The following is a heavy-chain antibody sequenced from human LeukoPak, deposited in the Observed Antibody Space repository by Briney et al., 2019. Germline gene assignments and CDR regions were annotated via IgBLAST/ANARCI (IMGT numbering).Heavy chain of an antibody. V-gene: IGHV1-69*04. CDR1: GGTFSSYA. D-gene: IGHD3-22*01. Sequence: ASVKVSCKASGGTFSSYAISWVRQAPGQGLEWMGRIIPILGIANYAQKFQGRVTITADKSTSTAYMELRSLRSDDTAVYYCARDESYYDSSGYYSWYYFDYWGQGTLVTVSS. J-gene: IGHJ4*02. CDR2: IIPILGIA. CDR3: ARDESYYDSSGYYSWYYFDY.